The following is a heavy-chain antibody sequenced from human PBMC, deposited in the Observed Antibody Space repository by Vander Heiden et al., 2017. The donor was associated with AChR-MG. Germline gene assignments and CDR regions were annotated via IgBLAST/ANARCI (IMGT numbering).Heavy chain of an antibody. J-gene: IGHJ4*02. CDR1: GFTFSNYA. Sequence: EVQLLESGGGLVQPGGSLRLSCAASGFTFSNYAMSWVRQAPGKGLDWVSAISSRGAGTYYADSVKGRFTISRDNSKNTLYLQMNSLRVEDTAIYYCAIDWQYYSGYANRIGLWGQGTLVTVSS. CDR2: ISSRGAGT. CDR3: AIDWQYYSGYANRIGL. V-gene: IGHV3-23*01. D-gene: IGHD5-12*01.